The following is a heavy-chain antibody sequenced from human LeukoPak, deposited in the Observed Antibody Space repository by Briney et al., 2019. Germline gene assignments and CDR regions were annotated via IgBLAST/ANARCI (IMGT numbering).Heavy chain of an antibody. Sequence: ASVKVSCKASGYTFANYGINWVRQAPGQGLEWMGWISLDSGNTGYAQRVQGRVTLTTDTSTSTAYMELRGLRSDDTAVYFCARVTYLRPYQLDYWGQGTLVSISS. V-gene: IGHV1-18*01. CDR3: ARVTYLRPYQLDY. CDR1: GYTFANYG. D-gene: IGHD2-2*01. J-gene: IGHJ4*02. CDR2: ISLDSGNT.